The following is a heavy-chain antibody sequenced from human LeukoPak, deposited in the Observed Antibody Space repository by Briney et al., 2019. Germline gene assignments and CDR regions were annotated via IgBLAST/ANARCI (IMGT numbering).Heavy chain of an antibody. Sequence: GASVKVSCKASGGTFGSYAISWVRQAPGQGLEWMGRIIPILGIANYAQKFQGRVTITADKSTSTAYMELSSLRSEDTAVYYCARDTPSPVIGAAALDYWGQGTLVTVSS. V-gene: IGHV1-69*04. D-gene: IGHD6-13*01. CDR3: ARDTPSPVIGAAALDY. CDR2: IIPILGIA. CDR1: GGTFGSYA. J-gene: IGHJ4*02.